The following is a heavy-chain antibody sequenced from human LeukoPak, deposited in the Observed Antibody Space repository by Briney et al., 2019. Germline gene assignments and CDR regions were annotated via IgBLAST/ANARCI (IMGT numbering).Heavy chain of an antibody. V-gene: IGHV1-3*01. Sequence: ASVKVSCKAPGYTFTSYAMHWVRQAPGQRLEWMGWINAGNGNTKYSQKFQGRVTITRDTSASTAYMELSSVRSEDTAVYYCAMDNYGDYASRWFDPWGQGTLVTVSS. J-gene: IGHJ5*02. CDR3: AMDNYGDYASRWFDP. CDR1: GYTFTSYA. CDR2: INAGNGNT. D-gene: IGHD4-17*01.